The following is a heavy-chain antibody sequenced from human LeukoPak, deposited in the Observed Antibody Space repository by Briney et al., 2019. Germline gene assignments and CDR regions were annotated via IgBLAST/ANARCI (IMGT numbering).Heavy chain of an antibody. CDR1: GFTSTTYS. D-gene: IGHD5-18*01. J-gene: IGHJ4*02. CDR2: ISSTSRTI. Sequence: GGSLRLSCAGSGFTSTTYSMNWVRQAPGKGLEWVSYISSTSRTIYYADSVKGRFTISRDNAKNSLYLHMNSLRAEDTAVYYCARVGYTYGYFDYWGQGTLVTVPS. CDR3: ARVGYTYGYFDY. V-gene: IGHV3-48*01.